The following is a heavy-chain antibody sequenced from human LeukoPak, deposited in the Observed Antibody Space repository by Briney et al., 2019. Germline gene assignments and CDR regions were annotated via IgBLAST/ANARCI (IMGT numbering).Heavy chain of an antibody. CDR1: GVSISPYY. J-gene: IGHJ4*02. CDR3: ARDGTGARSNFDY. CDR2: INTSGST. D-gene: IGHD3/OR15-3a*01. V-gene: IGHV4-4*07. Sequence: PSETLSLTCTVSGVSISPYYWSWIRQPAGQGLEWIGRINTSGSTIYNPSLKSRLTMSVDTSKNQFSLKLSPVTAADTALYYCARDGTGARSNFDYWGQGTLVTVSS.